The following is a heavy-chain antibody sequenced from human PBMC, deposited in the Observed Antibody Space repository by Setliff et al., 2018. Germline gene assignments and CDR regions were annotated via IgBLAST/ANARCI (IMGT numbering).Heavy chain of an antibody. D-gene: IGHD3-16*02. J-gene: IGHJ4*02. V-gene: IGHV3-23*01. CDR3: AKDYVWGSYRYTLPKYFDY. Sequence: LRLSCAASGFTFDDYAMHWVRQAPGKGLEWVSAISGSGGSTYYADSVKGRFTISRDNSKNTLYLQMNSLRAEDTAVYYCAKDYVWGSYRYTLPKYFDYWGQGTLVTVSS. CDR2: ISGSGGST. CDR1: GFTFDDYA.